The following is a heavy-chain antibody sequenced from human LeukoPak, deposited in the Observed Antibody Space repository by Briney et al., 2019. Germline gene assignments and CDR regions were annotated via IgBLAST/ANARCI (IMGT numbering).Heavy chain of an antibody. CDR1: GGSISSYY. D-gene: IGHD6-6*01. CDR3: ASQYSSSSGVDP. V-gene: IGHV4-59*01. Sequence: SETLSLTCTVSGGSISSYYWSWIRQPPGKGLGWIGYIYYSGSTNYNPSLKSRVTISVDTSKNQFSLKLSSVTAADTAVYYCASQYSSSSGVDPWGQGTLVTVSS. CDR2: IYYSGST. J-gene: IGHJ5*02.